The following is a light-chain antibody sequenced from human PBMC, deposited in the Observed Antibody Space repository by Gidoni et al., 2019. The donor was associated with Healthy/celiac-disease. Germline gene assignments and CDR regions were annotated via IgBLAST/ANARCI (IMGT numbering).Light chain of an antibody. CDR2: GAS. V-gene: IGKV3-15*01. CDR3: QQYNNWPREWT. J-gene: IGKJ1*01. Sequence: EIVMTQSPATLSVSPGERATLPCRASQSVSSNLAWYQQKPGQAPRLLIYGASTRATGIPARFSGSGSGTEFTLTISSLQSEDFAVYYCQQYNNWPREWTFGQGTKVEIK. CDR1: QSVSSN.